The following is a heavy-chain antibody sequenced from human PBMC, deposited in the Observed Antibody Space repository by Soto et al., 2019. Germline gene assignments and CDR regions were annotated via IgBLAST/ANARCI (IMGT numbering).Heavy chain of an antibody. CDR3: VRDKSPYSSGWHNRHFDY. D-gene: IGHD6-19*01. V-gene: IGHV3-30-3*01. J-gene: IGHJ4*02. CDR2: ISYDGSNK. Sequence: QVQLVESGGGVVQPGRSLRLSCAASGFTFSSYAMQWVRQAPGKGLEWVAVISYDGSNKYYADSVKGRFTISRDNSKTLYLQMNNLRAEDTAVYYCVRDKSPYSSGWHNRHFDYWGQGTLVTVSS. CDR1: GFTFSSYA.